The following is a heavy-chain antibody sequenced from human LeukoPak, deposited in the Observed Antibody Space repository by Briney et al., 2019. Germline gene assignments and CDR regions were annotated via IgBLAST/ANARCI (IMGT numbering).Heavy chain of an antibody. D-gene: IGHD2-15*01. V-gene: IGHV3-23*01. CDR2: ISGSGGST. CDR1: GFTFNTHA. Sequence: GGSLRLSCAASGFTFNTHAMSWVRQAPGKGLEWVSAISGSGGSTYYADSVKGRFTISRDNSKNTLYLQIHSLRAEDTAVYYCAKGKGSSSSSIDWWGQGTLVTVSS. J-gene: IGHJ4*02. CDR3: AKGKGSSSSSIDW.